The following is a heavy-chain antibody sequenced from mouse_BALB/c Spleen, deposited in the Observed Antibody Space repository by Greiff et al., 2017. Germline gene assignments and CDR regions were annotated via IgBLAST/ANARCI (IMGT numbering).Heavy chain of an antibody. J-gene: IGHJ4*01. CDR2: INPSTGYT. CDR3: ARYGGPDYYAMDY. CDR1: GYTFTSYW. Sequence: QVHVKQSGAELAKPGASVKMSCKASGYTFTSYWMHWVKQRPGQGLEWIGYINPSTGYTEYNQKFKDKATLTADKSSSTAYMQLSSLTSEDSAVYYCARYGGPDYYAMDYWGQGTSVTVSS. D-gene: IGHD1-1*02. V-gene: IGHV1-7*01.